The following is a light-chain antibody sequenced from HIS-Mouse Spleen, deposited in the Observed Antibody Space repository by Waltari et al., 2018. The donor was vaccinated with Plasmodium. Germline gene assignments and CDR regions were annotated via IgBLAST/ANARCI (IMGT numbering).Light chain of an antibody. V-gene: IGLV3-10*01. J-gene: IGLJ3*02. CDR3: YSTDSSGNHRV. Sequence: SYELTQPPSVSVSPGQTATIPCSVDAFPKKYPHWYQQKSGQAPVLVIYEDSKRPSGIPERFSGSSSGTMATLTISGAQVEDEADYYCYSTDSSGNHRVFGGGTKLTVL. CDR1: AFPKKY. CDR2: EDS.